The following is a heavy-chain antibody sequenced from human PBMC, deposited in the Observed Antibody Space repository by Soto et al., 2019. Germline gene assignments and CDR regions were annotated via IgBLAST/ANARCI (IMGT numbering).Heavy chain of an antibody. CDR2: IYHSGST. Sequence: PSETLSLTCAVSGGAISSGGYSWSWMRQPPGKGLEWIGYIYHSGSTYYNPSLKSRVTISVDRSKNQFSLKLSSVTAADTAVYNCARVPDVWGQGTTVTVSS. CDR3: ARVPDV. J-gene: IGHJ6*02. V-gene: IGHV4-30-2*01. CDR1: GGAISSGGYS.